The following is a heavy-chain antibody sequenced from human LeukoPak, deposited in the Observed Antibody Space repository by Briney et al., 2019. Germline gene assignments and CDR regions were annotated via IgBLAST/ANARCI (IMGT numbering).Heavy chain of an antibody. Sequence: GGSLTLSCAASGFTFSSYAMSWVRQAPWKGLEWVSAISGSGGSTYYADSVKGRFTISRDNSKNTLYLKMNSLRAEDTAVYYCANGPYCGGDCYYRPPFDYWGQGTLVTVSS. CDR3: ANGPYCGGDCYYRPPFDY. D-gene: IGHD2-21*02. J-gene: IGHJ4*02. V-gene: IGHV3-23*01. CDR2: ISGSGGST. CDR1: GFTFSSYA.